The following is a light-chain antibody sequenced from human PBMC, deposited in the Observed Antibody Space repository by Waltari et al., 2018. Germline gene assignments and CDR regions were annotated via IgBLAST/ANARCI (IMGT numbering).Light chain of an antibody. Sequence: DIQMTQSPSTLSASVGDRVTITCRASKSVDAWLAWYQQKPGKVPKFLIYKASNLESGVPSRFSGSGSGTEFSLTITSLQPDDFGTYYCQQYSSYPPTFGQGSKLEI. CDR3: QQYSSYPPT. CDR2: KAS. V-gene: IGKV1-5*03. J-gene: IGKJ2*01. CDR1: KSVDAW.